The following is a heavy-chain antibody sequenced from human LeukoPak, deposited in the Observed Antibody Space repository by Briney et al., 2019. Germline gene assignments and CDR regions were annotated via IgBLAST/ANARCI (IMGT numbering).Heavy chain of an antibody. CDR3: VRRRFGYGDEYVFDI. CDR1: GGSFSGYY. J-gene: IGHJ3*02. D-gene: IGHD4-17*01. Sequence: SETLSLPCAVYGGSFSGYYWSWIRQPPGKGLEWIGEINHSGSTNYNPSLKSRVTISVDTSKNQFSLRLSSVTAAETAVYYCVRRRFGYGDEYVFDIWGQGTMVTVSS. V-gene: IGHV4-34*01. CDR2: INHSGST.